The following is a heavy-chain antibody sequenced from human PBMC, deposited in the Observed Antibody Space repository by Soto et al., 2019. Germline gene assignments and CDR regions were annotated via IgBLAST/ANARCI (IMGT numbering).Heavy chain of an antibody. V-gene: IGHV6-1*01. CDR2: TFYRSKWYN. CDR3: ARVESTESEPSHGMQV. CDR1: GYSVSSNSAG. D-gene: IGHD1-26*01. J-gene: IGHJ6*02. Sequence: SQTLSLTCVISGYSVSSNSAGWNWIIQSPSRGLEWLGRTFYRSKWYNDYAVSLKGRISINADTSKNQFSLQLNSVNPEDTAVYYCARVESTESEPSHGMQVWGQGTTVTLSS.